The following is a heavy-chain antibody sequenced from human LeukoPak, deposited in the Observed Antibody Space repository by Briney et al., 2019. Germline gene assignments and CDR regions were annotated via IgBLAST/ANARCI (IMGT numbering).Heavy chain of an antibody. CDR3: AKGTTGRGGMDV. CDR2: IWYDGSNK. Sequence: GGSLRLSCAASGFSFSSYGMHWVRQAPGKGLEWVALIWYDGSNKYYGDSVKGRFTISRDNSKNTLYLQMNSLRAEDTAVYYCAKGTTGRGGMDVWGQGTTVTVSS. J-gene: IGHJ6*02. CDR1: GFSFSSYG. V-gene: IGHV3-30*02. D-gene: IGHD1-7*01.